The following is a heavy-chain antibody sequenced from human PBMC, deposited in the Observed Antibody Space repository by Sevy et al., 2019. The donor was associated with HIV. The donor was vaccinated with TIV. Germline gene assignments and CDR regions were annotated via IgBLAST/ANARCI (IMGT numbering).Heavy chain of an antibody. Sequence: GESLKISCKGSGYSFTSYWIGWVRQMPGKGLEWMGIIYPGDSDTRYSPSFQGQVTISADKSISTAYLQWSSLKASDTAMYYCVRRPPVVIGAFDIWGQGTMVTVSS. V-gene: IGHV5-51*01. CDR2: IYPGDSDT. CDR1: GYSFTSYW. D-gene: IGHD3-22*01. J-gene: IGHJ3*02. CDR3: VRRPPVVIGAFDI.